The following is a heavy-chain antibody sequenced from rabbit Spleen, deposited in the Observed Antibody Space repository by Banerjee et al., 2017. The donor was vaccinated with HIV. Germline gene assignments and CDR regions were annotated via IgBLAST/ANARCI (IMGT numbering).Heavy chain of an antibody. CDR3: ARDLPDIIGWNFGW. D-gene: IGHD1-1*01. CDR1: GFSFSVSDW. J-gene: IGHJ4*01. Sequence: QSLEESGGDLVKPGASLTLTCTASGFSFSVSDWIYWVRQAPGKGLEWIGYIDPVFGTTYYASWAKGRFTISKASSTTVTLQMTSLTAADTATYFCARDLPDIIGWNFGWWGPGTLVTVS. V-gene: IGHV1S40*01. CDR2: IDPVFGTT.